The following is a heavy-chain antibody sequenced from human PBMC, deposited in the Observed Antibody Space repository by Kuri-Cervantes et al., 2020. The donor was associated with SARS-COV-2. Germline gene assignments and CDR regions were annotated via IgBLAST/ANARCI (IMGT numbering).Heavy chain of an antibody. J-gene: IGHJ4*02. CDR2: IYYNGN. CDR1: GGSISSYY. CDR3: ARATSFTSIYYYFDS. V-gene: IGHV4-59*01. D-gene: IGHD2-2*01. Sequence: SETLSLTCTVSGGSISSYYWTWVRQPPGKGLEFIGYIYYNGNGYNPSLESRVTMSLDTSGNQFSLRLTSVTPADTAVYYCARATSFTSIYYYFDSWGQGNLVTVSS.